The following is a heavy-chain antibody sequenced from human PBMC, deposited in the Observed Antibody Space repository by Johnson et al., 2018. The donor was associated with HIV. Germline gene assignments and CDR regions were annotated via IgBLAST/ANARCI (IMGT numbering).Heavy chain of an antibody. Sequence: VQLVESGGGVVQPGRSLRLSCAASRFSFSNYAMHWVRQAPGKGLEWVAVISYDGSNKYYADSVKGRFTISRDNSKNTLYLQMNSLRAEDTAVYYCARDRTPLVKVDAFDIWGQGTMVTVSS. J-gene: IGHJ3*02. CDR1: RFSFSNYA. V-gene: IGHV3-30*04. CDR2: ISYDGSNK. CDR3: ARDRTPLVKVDAFDI.